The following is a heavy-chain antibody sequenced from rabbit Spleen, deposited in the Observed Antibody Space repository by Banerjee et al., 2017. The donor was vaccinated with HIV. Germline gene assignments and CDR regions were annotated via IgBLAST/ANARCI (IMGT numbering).Heavy chain of an antibody. Sequence: QEQLEESGGRLVQPGGSLKLSCKASGFDFSSYGVSWVRQAPGKGLEWIGYIDAGNNRRTWYASGVKGRFTITRTSSTAVTLQMTSLTVADTATYFCARDRVGGGGYWDLWGPGTLVTVS. CDR1: GFDFSSYG. CDR2: IDAGNNRRT. CDR3: ARDRVGGGGYWDL. D-gene: IGHD1-1*01. V-gene: IGHV1S45*01. J-gene: IGHJ4*01.